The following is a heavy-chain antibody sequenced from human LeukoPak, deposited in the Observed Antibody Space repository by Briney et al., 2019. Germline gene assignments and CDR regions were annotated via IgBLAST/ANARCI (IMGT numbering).Heavy chain of an antibody. CDR1: GFTLSSYW. D-gene: IGHD2-15*01. V-gene: IGHV3-74*01. J-gene: IGHJ6*02. CDR2: INSDGSST. Sequence: GGSLRLSCAASGFTLSSYWMHWVRQAPGKGLVWVSRINSDGSSTSYADSVKGRFTISRDNAKNTLYLQMNSLRAEDTAVYYCAREGGVVAAIYGMDVWGQGTTVTVSS. CDR3: AREGGVVAAIYGMDV.